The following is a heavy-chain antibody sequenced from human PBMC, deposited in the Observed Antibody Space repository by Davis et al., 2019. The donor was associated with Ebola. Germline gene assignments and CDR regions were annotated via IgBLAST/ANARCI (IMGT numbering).Heavy chain of an antibody. J-gene: IGHJ4*02. CDR3: AKGVSGYSSSPIDY. CDR2: IGRNGDNI. D-gene: IGHD6-6*01. CDR1: GFTFDDYA. V-gene: IGHV3-9*01. Sequence: GGSLRLSCAASGFTFDDYAMHWVRQVPGKGLEWVSGIGRNGDNIVYADSVRGRFTISRDNAKNSLYLQMNTLRAEDTALYYCAKGVSGYSSSPIDYWGQGTLVTVSS.